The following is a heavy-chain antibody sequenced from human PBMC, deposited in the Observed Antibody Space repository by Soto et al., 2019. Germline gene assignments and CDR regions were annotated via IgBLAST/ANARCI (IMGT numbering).Heavy chain of an antibody. D-gene: IGHD3-10*01. J-gene: IGHJ4*02. V-gene: IGHV3-23*01. CDR3: AKESRYGSGVPYDY. CDR2: ISGSGGST. CDR1: VFTFSSYA. Sequence: WWSLRLSCSASVFTFSSYAMSWFRQAPGKGLEWVSAISGSGGSTYYADSVKGRFTISRDNSKNTLYLQMNSLRAEDTAVYYCAKESRYGSGVPYDYWGQGTLVTVSS.